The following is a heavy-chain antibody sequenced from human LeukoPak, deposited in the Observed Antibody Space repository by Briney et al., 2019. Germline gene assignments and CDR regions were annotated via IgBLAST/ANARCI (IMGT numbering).Heavy chain of an antibody. CDR3: ARRNGGLDYYYMDV. J-gene: IGHJ6*03. D-gene: IGHD1-1*01. CDR2: ISSSGSTI. Sequence: GGSLRLSCAASGFTFSDCYMSWIRQAPGKGLEWVSYISSSGSTIYYADSVKGRFTISRDNAKNSLYLQMNSLRAEDTAVYYCARRNGGLDYYYMDVWGKGTTVTVSS. V-gene: IGHV3-11*04. CDR1: GFTFSDCY.